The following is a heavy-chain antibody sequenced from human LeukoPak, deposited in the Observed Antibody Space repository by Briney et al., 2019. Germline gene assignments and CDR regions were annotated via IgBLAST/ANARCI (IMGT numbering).Heavy chain of an antibody. CDR3: ARREYGYCSSTSCRYGTFDY. CDR2: IYHSGST. D-gene: IGHD2-2*01. J-gene: IGHJ4*02. CDR1: GYSISSGYY. V-gene: IGHV4-38-2*02. Sequence: SETLSLTCTVSGYSISSGYYWGWIRQPPGKGLEWIGSIYHSGSTYYNPSLKSRVTISVDTSKNQFSLKLSSVTAADTAVYYCARREYGYCSSTSCRYGTFDYWGQGTLVTVSS.